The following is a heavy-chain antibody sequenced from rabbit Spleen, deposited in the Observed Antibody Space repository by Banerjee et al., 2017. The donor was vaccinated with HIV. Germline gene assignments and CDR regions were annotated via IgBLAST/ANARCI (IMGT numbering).Heavy chain of an antibody. CDR3: ARDGGYSSGHSFDP. Sequence: QSVEESGGRLVTPGTPLTLTCKVSGIDLNSYAISWVRQAPGKGLEWIGIIYADGGIYYASWAKGRFTISKTSTTVDLKMTSPTTEDTATYFCARDGGYSSGHSFDPWGPGTLVTVS. CDR2: IYADGGI. CDR1: GIDLNSYA. J-gene: IGHJ2*01. D-gene: IGHD4-1*01. V-gene: IGHV1S69*01.